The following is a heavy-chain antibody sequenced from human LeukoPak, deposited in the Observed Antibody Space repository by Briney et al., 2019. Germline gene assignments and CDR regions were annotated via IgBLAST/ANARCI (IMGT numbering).Heavy chain of an antibody. CDR1: GGSFSAYY. CDR2: VNHSGST. CDR3: ASQRAMAGPFDY. J-gene: IGHJ4*02. D-gene: IGHD6-19*01. Sequence: SETLSLTCAVYGGSFSAYYWSWIRQPPGKGLEWIGEVNHSGSTKYNPSLKSRVTISVDTSKNQFSLKLSSVTAADTAVYYCASQRAMAGPFDYWGQGTLVTVSS. V-gene: IGHV4-34*01.